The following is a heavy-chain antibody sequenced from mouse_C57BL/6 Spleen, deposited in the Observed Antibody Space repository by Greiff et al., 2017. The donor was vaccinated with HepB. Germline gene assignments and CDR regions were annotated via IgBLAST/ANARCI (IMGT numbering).Heavy chain of an antibody. V-gene: IGHV1-72*01. CDR1: GYTFTSYW. D-gene: IGHD1-1*01. Sequence: QVQLKQPGAELVKPGASVKLSCKASGYTFTSYWMHWVKQRPGRGLEWIGRIDPNSGGTKYNEKFKSKATLTVDKPSSTAYMQLSSLTSEDSAVYYCARSTTVWYFDVWGTGTTVTVSS. CDR3: ARSTTVWYFDV. J-gene: IGHJ1*03. CDR2: IDPNSGGT.